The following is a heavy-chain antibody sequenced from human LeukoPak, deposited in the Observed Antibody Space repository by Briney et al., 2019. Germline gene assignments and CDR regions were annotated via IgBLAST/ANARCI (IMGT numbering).Heavy chain of an antibody. D-gene: IGHD4-17*01. J-gene: IGHJ4*02. Sequence: GRSLRLSCAASGFTFDDYAMHWVRQAPGKGLEWVSGISWNSGSIGYADSVKGRFTISRDNSQNTVYLQMNNLRDEDTAVYYCAKDLAVDGVWDIEYWGQGTRITVSS. CDR1: GFTFDDYA. V-gene: IGHV3-9*01. CDR3: AKDLAVDGVWDIEY. CDR2: ISWNSGSI.